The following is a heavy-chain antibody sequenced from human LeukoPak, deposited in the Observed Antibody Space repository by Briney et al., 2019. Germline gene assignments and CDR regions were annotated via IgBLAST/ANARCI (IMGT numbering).Heavy chain of an antibody. CDR2: INHSGST. CDR1: GGSFSGYY. V-gene: IGHV4-34*01. J-gene: IGHJ6*03. CDR3: ARLLRYFDWFSSLYYYMDV. Sequence: SETLSLTCAVYGGSFSGYYWSWIRQPPGKGLEWIGEINHSGSTNYNPSLKSRVTISVDTSKNQFSLKLSSVTAADTAVYYCARLLRYFDWFSSLYYYMDVWGKGTTVTISS. D-gene: IGHD3-9*01.